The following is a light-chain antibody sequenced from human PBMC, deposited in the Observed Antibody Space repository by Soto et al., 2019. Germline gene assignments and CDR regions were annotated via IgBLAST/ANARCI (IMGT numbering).Light chain of an antibody. CDR2: NAS. J-gene: IGKJ1*01. V-gene: IGKV1-5*01. CDR1: QSIDNF. Sequence: DIQMTQSPSSLSASVGDRVTITCRPSQSIDNFLNWYQKKPGKAPKVLIWNASSLQRGVPSRFSGSGSGTEFTLTISSLLPDDFATYYCQQYNRFSTWTFGQGTKVDIK. CDR3: QQYNRFSTWT.